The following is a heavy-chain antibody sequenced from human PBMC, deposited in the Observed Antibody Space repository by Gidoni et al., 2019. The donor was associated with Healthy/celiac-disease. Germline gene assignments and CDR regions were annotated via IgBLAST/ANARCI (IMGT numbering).Heavy chain of an antibody. V-gene: IGHV3-23*01. Sequence: EVQLLESGGGLVQPGGSLRLSCAASGFTFSSYAMSWVRQAPGKGLGWVSAISGSGCSTYYADSVKGRFTISRDNSKNTLYLQMNSLRAEDTAVYYCAKDPGPDSSGYNDAFDIWGQGTMVTVSS. D-gene: IGHD3-22*01. J-gene: IGHJ3*02. CDR1: GFTFSSYA. CDR2: ISGSGCST. CDR3: AKDPGPDSSGYNDAFDI.